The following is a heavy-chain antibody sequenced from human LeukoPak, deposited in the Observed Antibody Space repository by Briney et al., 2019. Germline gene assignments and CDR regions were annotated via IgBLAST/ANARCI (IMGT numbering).Heavy chain of an antibody. J-gene: IGHJ4*02. Sequence: PGGSLRLSCAASGFTFSSYAMHWVRQAPGKGLEWVAVISYDGSNKYYADSVKGRFTISRDNSKNTLYLQMNSLRAEDTAVYYCASLPYYYDSSGPYGADYWGQGTLVTVSS. V-gene: IGHV3-30-3*01. D-gene: IGHD3-22*01. CDR1: GFTFSSYA. CDR3: ASLPYYYDSSGPYGADY. CDR2: ISYDGSNK.